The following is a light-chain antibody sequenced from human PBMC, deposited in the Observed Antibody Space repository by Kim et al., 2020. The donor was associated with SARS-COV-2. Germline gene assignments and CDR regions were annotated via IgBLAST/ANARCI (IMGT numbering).Light chain of an antibody. CDR1: SSKIGAGYD. CDR3: QSYDSSLSGYV. V-gene: IGLV1-40*01. J-gene: IGLJ1*01. Sequence: RVTIACTGSSSKIGAGYDVRWYQQLPGTAPKLLIYGNSNRPSGVPDRFSGSKSGTAASLAITGLQAEDEADYYCQSYDSSLSGYVFGTGTKVTVL. CDR2: GNS.